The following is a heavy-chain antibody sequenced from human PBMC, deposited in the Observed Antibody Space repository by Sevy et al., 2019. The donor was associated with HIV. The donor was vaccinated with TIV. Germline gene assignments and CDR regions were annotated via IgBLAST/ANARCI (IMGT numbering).Heavy chain of an antibody. J-gene: IGHJ4*02. CDR1: GDTVSSDSAA. D-gene: IGHD1-20*01. CDR3: ARDHNFVLDY. V-gene: IGHV6-1*01. CDR2: TYYRSTWHK. Sequence: QSQTLSLICAISGDTVSSDSAAWNWIRQSPARGLEWLGRTYYRSTWHKDYATSLNSRMAITSDTSKNQFSLQLNSVTPEDTAVYYCARDHNFVLDYWGQGIVVTVSS.